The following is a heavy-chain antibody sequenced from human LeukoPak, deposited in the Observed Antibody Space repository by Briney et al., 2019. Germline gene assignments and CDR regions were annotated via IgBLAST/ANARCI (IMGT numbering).Heavy chain of an antibody. Sequence: GASVKVSCKVSGYTLTELSMHWVRQAPGKGLEWMGGFDPEGGETIYAQKFQGRVTMTEDTSTDTAYMELSSLRSAHTAVYYCAADYYDSSGYSHIGYWGQGTLVTVSS. CDR2: FDPEGGET. CDR3: AADYYDSSGYSHIGY. V-gene: IGHV1-24*01. D-gene: IGHD3-22*01. CDR1: GYTLTELS. J-gene: IGHJ4*02.